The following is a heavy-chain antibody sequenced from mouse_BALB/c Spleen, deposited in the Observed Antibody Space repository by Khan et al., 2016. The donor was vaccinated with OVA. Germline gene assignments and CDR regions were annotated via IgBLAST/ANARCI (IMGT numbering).Heavy chain of an antibody. CDR2: ISSTGGT. D-gene: IGHD2-14*01. J-gene: IGHJ4*01. Sequence: EVQLQESGPGLVKPSQSLSLTCTVTGYSITSDYAWNWIRQFPGNKLEWMGYISSTGGTSYNPSLKSRISITRDTSKNQFFLQLKSVTADDTATYYCARSLYYSYGYALDCWGRGTVVTVSS. CDR1: GYSITSDYA. V-gene: IGHV3-2*02. CDR3: ARSLYYSYGYALDC.